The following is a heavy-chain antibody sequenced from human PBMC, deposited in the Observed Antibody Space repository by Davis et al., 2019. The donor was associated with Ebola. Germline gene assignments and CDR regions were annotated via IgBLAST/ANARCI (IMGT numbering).Heavy chain of an antibody. J-gene: IGHJ5*02. CDR1: GGSFSGYY. D-gene: IGHD3-22*01. CDR3: GLWVGSGSKGFDP. CDR2: IYYSGST. Sequence: PSETLSLTCAVYGGSFSGYYWSWIRQPPGKGLEWIGSIYYSGSTYYNPSLKSRVTISVDTSKNQFSLKLSSVTAADTAVYYCGLWVGSGSKGFDPWGQGTLVTVSS. V-gene: IGHV4-34*01.